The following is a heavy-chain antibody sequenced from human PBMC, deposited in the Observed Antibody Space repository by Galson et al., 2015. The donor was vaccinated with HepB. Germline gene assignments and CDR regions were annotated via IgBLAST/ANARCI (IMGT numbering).Heavy chain of an antibody. CDR1: GYSFTSYW. CDR2: IDPSDSYT. V-gene: IGHV5-10-1*01. D-gene: IGHD2-21*02. J-gene: IGHJ4*02. CDR3: ARPDCGGDCYSYYFDY. Sequence: QSGAEVKKPGESLRISCKGSGYSFTSYWISWVRQMPGKGLEWMGRIDPSDSYTNYSPSFQGHVTISADKSISTAYLQWSSLKASDTAIYHCARPDCGGDCYSYYFDYWGQGTLVTVSS.